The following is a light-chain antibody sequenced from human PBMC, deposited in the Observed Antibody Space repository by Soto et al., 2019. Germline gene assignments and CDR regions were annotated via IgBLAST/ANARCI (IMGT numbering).Light chain of an antibody. CDR3: ISYTDRQSYL. CDR2: AVS. J-gene: IGLJ1*01. V-gene: IGLV2-14*03. Sequence: QFALTQTASVSGSPGQSITISCSGTSSDIGSYNHVAWYKQFPGKSPKLMIYAVSDRPSGVSDHFSGSKSGITAALNISGLQTEDEADYYCISYTDRQSYLFGTGTKVTVL. CDR1: SSDIGSYNH.